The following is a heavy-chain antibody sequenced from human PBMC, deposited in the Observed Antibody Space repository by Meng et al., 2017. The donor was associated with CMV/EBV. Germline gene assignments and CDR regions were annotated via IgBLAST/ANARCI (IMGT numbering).Heavy chain of an antibody. D-gene: IGHD6-13*01. J-gene: IGHJ6*02. CDR3: AKDPPPVLLIAAAGTLSYGMDV. Sequence: GGSLRLSCAASGFTFSSYGMHWVRQAPGKGLEWVAFIRYDGSNKYYADSVKGRFTISRDNSKNTLYLQMNSLRAEDTAVYYCAKDPPPVLLIAAAGTLSYGMDVWGQGTTVTVSS. V-gene: IGHV3-30*02. CDR2: IRYDGSNK. CDR1: GFTFSSYG.